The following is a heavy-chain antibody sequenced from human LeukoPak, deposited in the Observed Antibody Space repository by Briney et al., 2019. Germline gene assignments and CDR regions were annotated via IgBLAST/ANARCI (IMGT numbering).Heavy chain of an antibody. D-gene: IGHD6-13*01. CDR1: GGTFSSYA. Sequence: SVKVSCKASGGTFSSYAISWVRQAPGQGLEWMGGIIPIFGTANYAQKFQGRVTITADKSTSTAYMELSSLRAEDTAVYYCARERAADSDAFDIWGQGTMVTVSS. V-gene: IGHV1-69*06. CDR3: ARERAADSDAFDI. J-gene: IGHJ3*02. CDR2: IIPIFGTA.